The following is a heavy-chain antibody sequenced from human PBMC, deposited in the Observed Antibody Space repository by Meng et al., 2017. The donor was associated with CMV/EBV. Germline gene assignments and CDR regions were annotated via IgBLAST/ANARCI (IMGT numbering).Heavy chain of an antibody. D-gene: IGHD3-16*01. CDR3: ARVGGGNWFDP. CDR1: VYTFTSDG. J-gene: IGHJ5*02. CDR2: ISAYNGNT. V-gene: IGHV1-18*01. Sequence: VQVARVGAWVERAWASGQASRTSSVYTFTSDGTSWVRWAPGKGLEWMGWISAYNGNTNYAQKLQGRVTMTTDTSASTAYMELRSLRSDDTAVYYCARVGGGNWFDPWGQGTLVTVSS.